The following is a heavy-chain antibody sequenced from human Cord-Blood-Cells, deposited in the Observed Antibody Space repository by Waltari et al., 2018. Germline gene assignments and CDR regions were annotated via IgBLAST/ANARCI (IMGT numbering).Heavy chain of an antibody. D-gene: IGHD4-17*01. CDR1: GGSISSGGYY. Sequence: QVQLQESGPGLVKPSQTLSLTCTVSGGSISSGGYYWTWIRQPPGKGLEWIGYIYYSGSTYYNPSLKSRVTISVDTSKNQFSLKLSSVTAADTAVYYCARAPDYGDYLGSAIDYWGQGTLVTVSS. J-gene: IGHJ4*02. CDR3: ARAPDYGDYLGSAIDY. V-gene: IGHV4-31*03. CDR2: IYYSGST.